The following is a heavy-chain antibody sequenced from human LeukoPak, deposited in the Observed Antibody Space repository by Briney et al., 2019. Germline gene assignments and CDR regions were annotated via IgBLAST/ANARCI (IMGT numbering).Heavy chain of an antibody. D-gene: IGHD2-21*01. J-gene: IGHJ4*02. Sequence: PGGSLRLSCAASGFTFRSYSMNWVRQAQGKGLEWVSSINSRGNDKYYAESVKGRFTISRDNAKNSLYLQMNNLRVEDTAVYYCAREGSIVPHQDLDCWGQGSLVTVSS. V-gene: IGHV3-21*01. CDR3: AREGSIVPHQDLDC. CDR2: INSRGNDK. CDR1: GFTFRSYS.